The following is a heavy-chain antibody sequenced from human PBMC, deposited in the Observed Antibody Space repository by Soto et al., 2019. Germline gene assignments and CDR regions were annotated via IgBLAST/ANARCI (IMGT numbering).Heavy chain of an antibody. Sequence: PSETLFLTCSFYIGSLSGYYWSWIRHPPGKGLELIGEISPSGTTNYSPSLKSRVSISVDTSKNQFSLNLTSLTAADTAVYYCARATKVSGSAQTRPDFWGQGSLVTVSS. CDR3: ARATKVSGSAQTRPDF. CDR1: IGSLSGYY. J-gene: IGHJ4*02. D-gene: IGHD6-6*01. V-gene: IGHV4-34*01. CDR2: ISPSGTT.